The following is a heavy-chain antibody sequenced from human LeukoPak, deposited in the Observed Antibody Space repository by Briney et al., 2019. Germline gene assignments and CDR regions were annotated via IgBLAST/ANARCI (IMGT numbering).Heavy chain of an antibody. D-gene: IGHD3-10*01. CDR2: INPTGDST. CDR1: GYTFTSYY. J-gene: IGHJ4*02. Sequence: ASVKVSCKASGYTFTSYYMHWVRQAPGQGLEWMGLINPTGDSTGYAQKFQGRITMTRDMSTSTVYMELSSLRSEDTAVYYCARLAVRGVIRGIDYWGQGTLVTVSS. V-gene: IGHV1-46*01. CDR3: ARLAVRGVIRGIDY.